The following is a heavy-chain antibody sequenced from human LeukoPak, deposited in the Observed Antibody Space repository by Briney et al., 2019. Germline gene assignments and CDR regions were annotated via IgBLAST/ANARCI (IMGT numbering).Heavy chain of an antibody. Sequence: PGGSLRLSCAAYGFTVSSNFMSWVRQAPGKGLEWVSVIYSGGSTYYADSVKGRFTISRDNSKNTLYLQMNSLRVEDTAVYYCAREGFRESYFDYWGQGTLVTVSS. V-gene: IGHV3-53*01. CDR3: AREGFRESYFDY. J-gene: IGHJ4*02. D-gene: IGHD3-10*01. CDR1: GFTVSSNF. CDR2: IYSGGST.